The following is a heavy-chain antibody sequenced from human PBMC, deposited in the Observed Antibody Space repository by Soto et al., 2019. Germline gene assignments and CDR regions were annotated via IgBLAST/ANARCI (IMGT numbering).Heavy chain of an antibody. Sequence: GGSLRLSCAASGFTLSINWMSWVRQAPGTGLEWVANINQGGSERYYVDSVKGRFTISRDSAKNSLYLQMNSLRAEDTAVYYCARHGSYAFDVWGQGTTVTVSS. CDR3: ARHGSYAFDV. D-gene: IGHD5-12*01. J-gene: IGHJ3*01. CDR2: INQGGSER. CDR1: GFTLSINW. V-gene: IGHV3-7*01.